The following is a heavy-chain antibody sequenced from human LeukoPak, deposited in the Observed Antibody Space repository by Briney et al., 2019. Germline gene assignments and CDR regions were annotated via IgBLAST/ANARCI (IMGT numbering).Heavy chain of an antibody. Sequence: SETLSLTCTVSGGSISSYYWSWIRQPPGKGLEWIGYIYYSGSTYYNPSLKSRVTISVDTSKNQFSLKLSSVTAADTAVYYCAGSAGFLDIDYWGQGTLVTVSS. CDR3: AGSAGFLDIDY. V-gene: IGHV4-59*12. CDR2: IYYSGST. J-gene: IGHJ4*02. CDR1: GGSISSYY. D-gene: IGHD3/OR15-3a*01.